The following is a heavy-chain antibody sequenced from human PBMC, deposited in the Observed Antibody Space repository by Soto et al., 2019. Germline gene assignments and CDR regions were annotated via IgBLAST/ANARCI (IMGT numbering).Heavy chain of an antibody. CDR2: IIPIFGTA. CDR1: GGTFSSYA. D-gene: IGHD2-21*02. J-gene: IGHJ4*02. CDR3: ARNLAYCGGDCYSAPGLEYYFDY. Sequence: QVQLVQSGAEVKKPGSSVKVSCKASGGTFSSYAISWVRQAPGQGLEWMGGIIPIFGTANYAQKFQGRVTITADESTSTAYMELSSLRSEDTAVYYCARNLAYCGGDCYSAPGLEYYFDYWGQGTLVTVSS. V-gene: IGHV1-69*01.